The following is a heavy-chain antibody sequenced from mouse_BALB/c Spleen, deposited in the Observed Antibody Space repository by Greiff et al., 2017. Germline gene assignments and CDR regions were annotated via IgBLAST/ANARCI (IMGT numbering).Heavy chain of an antibody. CDR1: GFNIKDYY. D-gene: IGHD1-1*01. CDR2: IDPENGDT. Sequence: EVQLQQSGAELVRSGASVKLSCTASGFNIKDYYMHWVKQRPEQGLEWIGWIDPENGDTEYAPKFQGKATMTADTSSNTAYLQLSSLTSEDTAVYYCNAWISSFLYADGGQGTLVTVSA. V-gene: IGHV14-4*02. CDR3: NAWISSFLYAD. J-gene: IGHJ3*01.